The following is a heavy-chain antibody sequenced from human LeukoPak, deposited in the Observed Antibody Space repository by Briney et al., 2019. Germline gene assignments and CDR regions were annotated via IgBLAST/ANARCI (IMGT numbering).Heavy chain of an antibody. CDR2: IIPIFGTA. CDR1: GGTFSNYA. D-gene: IGHD6-13*01. Sequence: GASVKVSCKASGGTFSNYAISWVRQAPGQGLEWMGGIIPIFGTANYAQKFQGRVTITADESTSTAYMELSSLRSGDTAVYYCAGKIAAAPDAFDIWGQGTMVTVSS. CDR3: AGKIAAAPDAFDI. V-gene: IGHV1-69*13. J-gene: IGHJ3*02.